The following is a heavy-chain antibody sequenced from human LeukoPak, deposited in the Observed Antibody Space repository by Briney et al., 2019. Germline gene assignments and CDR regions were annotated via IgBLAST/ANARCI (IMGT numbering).Heavy chain of an antibody. CDR3: ARGRSSLLYFQH. D-gene: IGHD4-17*01. J-gene: IGHJ1*01. V-gene: IGHV3-21*01. CDR1: GFTFSSYS. CDR2: ISSSSSYI. Sequence: PGGSLRLSCAASGFTFSSYSMNWVRQAPGKGLEWVSSISSSSSYIYYADSVKGRFTISRDNAKNSLYLQMNSLRAEDTAVYYCARGRSSLLYFQHWGQGTLVTVSS.